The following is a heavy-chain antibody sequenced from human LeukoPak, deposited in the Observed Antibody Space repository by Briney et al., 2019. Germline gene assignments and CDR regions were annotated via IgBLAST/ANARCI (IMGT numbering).Heavy chain of an antibody. D-gene: IGHD2/OR15-2a*01. CDR3: AKRFRGTSGLYYFDS. CDR2: IRGSGDST. Sequence: GGSLRLSCAASGFTFSSYAMYWVRQPPGKGLEWVSAIRGSGDSTYYAESVKGRFTISRDNSKNTLYLQMNSLRAEDTAVYYCAKRFRGTSGLYYFDSWGQGTLVTVSS. J-gene: IGHJ4*02. CDR1: GFTFSSYA. V-gene: IGHV3-23*01.